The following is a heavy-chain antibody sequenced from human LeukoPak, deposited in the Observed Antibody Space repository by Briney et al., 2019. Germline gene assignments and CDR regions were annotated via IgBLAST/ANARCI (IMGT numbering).Heavy chain of an antibody. CDR3: ARESDWNLFDY. CDR1: GGSISSGSYY. V-gene: IGHV4-61*02. Sequence: PSETLSLTCTVAGGSISSGSYYWSWIRQPAGKGLEWIGRIYTSGSTNYNPSLKSRVTISVDTSKNQFSLKLSSVTAADTAVYYCARESDWNLFDYWGQGTLVTVSS. J-gene: IGHJ4*02. CDR2: IYTSGST. D-gene: IGHD1-1*01.